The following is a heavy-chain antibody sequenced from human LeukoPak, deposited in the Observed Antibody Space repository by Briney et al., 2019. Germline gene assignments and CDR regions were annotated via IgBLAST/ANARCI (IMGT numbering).Heavy chain of an antibody. CDR2: ISGSGGST. CDR3: AKVPDFYYYYYMDV. V-gene: IGHV3-23*01. Sequence: GGSLRLSCAASGFTFSSYGMSWVGQAPGKGLEWGSTISGSGGSTYFADSVKGRFTISRDNSKNTLYRQMNSLRAEDTAVYYCAKVPDFYYYYYMDVWGKGTTVTISS. J-gene: IGHJ6*03. CDR1: GFTFSSYG.